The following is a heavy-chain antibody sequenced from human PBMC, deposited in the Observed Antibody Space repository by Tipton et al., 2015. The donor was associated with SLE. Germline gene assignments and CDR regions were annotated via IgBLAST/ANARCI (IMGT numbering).Heavy chain of an antibody. CDR2: INHSGST. V-gene: IGHV4-34*01. D-gene: IGHD6-19*01. CDR1: GGSISGYY. J-gene: IGHJ4*02. Sequence: TLSLTCTVSGGSISGYYWSWIRQPPGKGLEWIGEINHSGSTNYNPSLKSRVTISVDTSKNQFSLKLSSVTAADTAVYYCASQKYSSGWVDYWGQGTLVTVSS. CDR3: ASQKYSSGWVDY.